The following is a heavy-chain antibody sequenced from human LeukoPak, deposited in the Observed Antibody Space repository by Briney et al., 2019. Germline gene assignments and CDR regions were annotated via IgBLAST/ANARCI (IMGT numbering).Heavy chain of an antibody. CDR2: IERNRVGGTT. D-gene: IGHD1-26*01. J-gene: IGHJ4*02. CDR3: TGSKWATNDF. V-gene: IGHV3-15*04. Sequence: GGSLRLSCAASGFTFSGHAMSWVRQAPGKGLEWVGRIERNRVGGTTDYAAPVKGRFTISRDDSKNTLYLQMNNLKTEDTALYYCTGSKWATNDFWGQGTLVTVSS. CDR1: GFTFSGHA.